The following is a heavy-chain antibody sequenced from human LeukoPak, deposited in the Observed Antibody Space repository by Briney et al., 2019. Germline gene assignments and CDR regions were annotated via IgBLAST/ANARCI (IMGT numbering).Heavy chain of an antibody. J-gene: IGHJ4*02. D-gene: IGHD6-19*01. V-gene: IGHV1-2*02. CDR2: INPNSGAT. Sequence: ASVEVSCKASGYTFTGHYIHWVRQAPGQGLEWMGWINPNSGATKYEQKFQGRVTMTRDTSISTAYMELSRLISEDTAVYYCAKWRGYASDWSGPFDDWGQGTLVSVSS. CDR3: AKWRGYASDWSGPFDD. CDR1: GYTFTGHY.